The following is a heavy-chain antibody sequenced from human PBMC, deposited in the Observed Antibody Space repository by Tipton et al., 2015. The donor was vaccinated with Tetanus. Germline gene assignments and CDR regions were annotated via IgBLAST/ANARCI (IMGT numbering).Heavy chain of an antibody. CDR3: AKDTDLLVYAFDV. V-gene: IGHV4-4*02. Sequence: TLSLTCTVFGGSTTTTNWWSWVRQTPGKGLEWIGEIHDSGKTNYNPSLESRLTISVDKSKNQFYLNLNSVTAADTAVYYCAKDTDLLVYAFDVWGQGTLVVVSS. J-gene: IGHJ3*01. CDR2: IHDSGKT. D-gene: IGHD1-26*01. CDR1: GGSTTTTNW.